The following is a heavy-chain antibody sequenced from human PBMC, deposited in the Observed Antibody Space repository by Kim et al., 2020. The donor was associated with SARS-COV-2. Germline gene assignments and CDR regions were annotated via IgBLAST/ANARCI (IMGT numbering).Heavy chain of an antibody. CDR2: INPSGDST. V-gene: IGHV1-46*01. D-gene: IGHD6-13*01. Sequence: ASVKVSCKASGYTFTGSYIHWVRQAPGQGLEWMGLINPSGDSTTYAQRFQGRVTMTRDTSTSIVYMELSSLRSDDTAVYYCARGGGYRWDYWGQGTLVTVSS. CDR1: GYTFTGSY. J-gene: IGHJ4*02. CDR3: ARGGGYRWDY.